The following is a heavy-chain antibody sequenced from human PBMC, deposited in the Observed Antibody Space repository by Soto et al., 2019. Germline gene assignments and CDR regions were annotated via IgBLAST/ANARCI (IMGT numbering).Heavy chain of an antibody. CDR1: GGTFSSYA. V-gene: IGHV1-69*01. CDR2: IIPIFGTA. Sequence: QVQLVQSGAEVKKPGSSVKVSCKAPGGTFSSYAISWVRQAPGQGLEWMGGIIPIFGTANYAQKFQCRVTITADESTSTCYMELSSLRSEDTAVYYCARSQGGSSSLDIYYYYYYGMDVWGQGTTVTVSS. J-gene: IGHJ6*02. CDR3: ARSQGGSSSLDIYYYYYYGMDV. D-gene: IGHD2-15*01.